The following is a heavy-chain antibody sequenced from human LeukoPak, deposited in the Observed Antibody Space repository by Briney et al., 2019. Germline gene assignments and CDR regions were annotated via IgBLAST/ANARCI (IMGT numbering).Heavy chain of an antibody. Sequence: SETLSLTCAVYGGSFSGYYWSWIRQPPGKGLEWIGEINLSGSTNYNPSLKSRVTISVDTSKNQFSLKLSSVTAADTAVYYCAREPRGSGRYSALDYWGQGTLVTVSS. CDR2: INLSGST. CDR1: GGSFSGYY. V-gene: IGHV4-34*01. D-gene: IGHD6-19*01. J-gene: IGHJ4*02. CDR3: AREPRGSGRYSALDY.